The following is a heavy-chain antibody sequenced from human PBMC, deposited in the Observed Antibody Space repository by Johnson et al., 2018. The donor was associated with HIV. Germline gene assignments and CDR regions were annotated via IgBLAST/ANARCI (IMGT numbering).Heavy chain of an antibody. D-gene: IGHD5-18*01. J-gene: IGHJ3*02. CDR1: GFTFNSYD. CDR3: ARELRGGHTDAFDI. Sequence: VQLVESGGGLVQPGGSLRLSCAASGFTFNSYDMHWVRQPTGKGLEWVSGIGTAGDTNYSGSVKGRFTISRDNSKNTLYLQMNSLRTEDTAVYYCARELRGGHTDAFDIWGQGTMVTVSS. V-gene: IGHV3-13*01. CDR2: IGTAGDT.